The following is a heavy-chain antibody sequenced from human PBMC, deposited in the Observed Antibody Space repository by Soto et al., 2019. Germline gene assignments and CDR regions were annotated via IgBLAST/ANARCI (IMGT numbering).Heavy chain of an antibody. CDR2: IYPGDSDT. J-gene: IGHJ6*02. CDR1: GYSFTSYW. Sequence: LGESLKISCKGSGYSFTSYWIGWVRQMPGKGLEWMGIIYPGDSDTRYSPSFQGQVTISADKSISTAYLQWSSLKVSDTAMYYCARTSAAGKYYYGMDVWGQGTTVTVSS. D-gene: IGHD6-13*01. CDR3: ARTSAAGKYYYGMDV. V-gene: IGHV5-51*01.